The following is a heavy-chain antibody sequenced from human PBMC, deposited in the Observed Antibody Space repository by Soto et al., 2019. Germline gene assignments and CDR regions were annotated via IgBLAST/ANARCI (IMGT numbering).Heavy chain of an antibody. V-gene: IGHV4-59*08. D-gene: IGHD3-3*01. J-gene: IGHJ6*03. CDR2: IYYSGST. CDR1: GGSISSYY. CDR3: ASLTGARGYDFWSGSNYYYYMDV. Sequence: SETLSLTCTVSGGSISSYYWSWIRQPPGKGLEWIGYIYYSGSTNYNPSLKSRATISVDTSKNQFSLKLSSVTAADTAVYYCASLTGARGYDFWSGSNYYYYMDVWGKGTTVTVSS.